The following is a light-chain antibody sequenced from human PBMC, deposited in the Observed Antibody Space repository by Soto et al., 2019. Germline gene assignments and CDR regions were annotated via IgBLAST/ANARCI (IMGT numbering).Light chain of an antibody. CDR3: SSYAGRNNYV. J-gene: IGLJ1*01. CDR1: NSDVGHYNY. Sequence: QSALTQPPSASGSPGQSVTISCTGTNSDVGHYNYVSWYQQHPGKAPKLMIFEVSKRPSGVPDRFSGSKSGNTASLTVSGLQAEDEADYYCSSYAGRNNYVFGTGTKLTVL. V-gene: IGLV2-8*01. CDR2: EVS.